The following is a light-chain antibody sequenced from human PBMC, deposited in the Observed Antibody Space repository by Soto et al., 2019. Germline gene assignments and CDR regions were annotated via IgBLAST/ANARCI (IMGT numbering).Light chain of an antibody. J-gene: IGLJ1*01. V-gene: IGLV2-14*01. CDR2: EVT. CDR3: SSYRINNVV. Sequence: QSARSHPASVSWSPGHSITISCTGTSSDIGGSNYVSWYQQHPGKAPKLIIYEVTNRPSGVSDRFSGSKSDNTASLIISGLQAEEEANYYCSSYRINNVVFGSGTKVTVL. CDR1: SSDIGGSNY.